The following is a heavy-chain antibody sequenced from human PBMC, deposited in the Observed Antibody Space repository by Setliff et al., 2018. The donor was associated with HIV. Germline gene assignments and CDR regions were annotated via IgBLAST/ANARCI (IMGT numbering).Heavy chain of an antibody. D-gene: IGHD3-22*01. J-gene: IGHJ4*02. CDR2: IYTTGST. Sequence: PSETLSLPCTVSGGSLSSGTYYWTWIRQPAGKGLEWIGHIYTTGSTNYNPSLKSRVTMSVDTSKNQFSLNLSSVTAADTAVYYCARGARYAYYYDGSGYYRHFDYWGQGTLVTVSS. CDR3: ARGARYAYYYDGSGYYRHFDY. CDR1: GGSLSSGTYY. V-gene: IGHV4-61*09.